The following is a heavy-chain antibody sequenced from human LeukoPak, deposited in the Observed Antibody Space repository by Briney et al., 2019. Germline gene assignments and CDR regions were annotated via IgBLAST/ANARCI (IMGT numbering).Heavy chain of an antibody. D-gene: IGHD5-24*01. V-gene: IGHV4-59*11. Sequence: SETLSLTCTVSGGSIIGHYWSWIRQPPGKGLEWIGYIYYSGSTNYNPSLKSRVTISVDTSKNQFSLKLSSVTAADTAVYYCARERKDGYKSYRAFDIWGQGTMVTVSS. CDR3: ARERKDGYKSYRAFDI. CDR2: IYYSGST. J-gene: IGHJ3*02. CDR1: GGSIIGHY.